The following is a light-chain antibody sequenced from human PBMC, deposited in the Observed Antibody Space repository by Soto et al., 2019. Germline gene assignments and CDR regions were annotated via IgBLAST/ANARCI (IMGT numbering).Light chain of an antibody. J-gene: IGLJ1*01. CDR2: DVS. CDR1: SSDVGGYNF. V-gene: IGLV2-11*01. Sequence: QSALTQPRSVSGSPGQSVTISCTGTSSDVGGYNFVSWYQQHPGKAPKLMIYDVSNRPSGVPDRFSASKSGNRASLTISGLQAEDEADYYCCSYAGSYTHVFGGGTKVTVL. CDR3: CSYAGSYTHV.